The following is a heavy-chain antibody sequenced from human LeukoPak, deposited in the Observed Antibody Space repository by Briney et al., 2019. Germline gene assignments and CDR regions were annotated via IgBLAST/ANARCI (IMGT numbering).Heavy chain of an antibody. CDR1: LFTVSGHY. Sequence: GGSLRLSCAVSLFTVSGHYMSWVRQAPGRGLVWVSRIKTDGSFSDYADAVKGRFTISRDNAKNTLYLQMNSLRAEDSAVYYCVKDRTTVTLFDYWGQGALVTVSS. CDR2: IKTDGSFS. CDR3: VKDRTTVTLFDY. J-gene: IGHJ4*02. V-gene: IGHV3-74*01. D-gene: IGHD4-17*01.